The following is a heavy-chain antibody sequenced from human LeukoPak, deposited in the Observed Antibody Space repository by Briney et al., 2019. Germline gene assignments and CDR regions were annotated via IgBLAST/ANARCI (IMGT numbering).Heavy chain of an antibody. V-gene: IGHV5-51*01. J-gene: IGHJ4*02. CDR3: ARSYDSSGYIGTFDY. CDR1: GYSFTSYW. D-gene: IGHD3-22*01. Sequence: GESLKISCKGSGYSFTSYWIGWVRQMPGKGLEWMGIIYPGDSDTRYSPSFQGQVTISADKSISTAYLQWSSLKASDTAMYYCARSYDSSGYIGTFDYWGQGTLVTVSS. CDR2: IYPGDSDT.